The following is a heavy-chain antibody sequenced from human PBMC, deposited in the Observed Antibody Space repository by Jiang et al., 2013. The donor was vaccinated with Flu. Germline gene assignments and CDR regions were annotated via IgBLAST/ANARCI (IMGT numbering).Heavy chain of an antibody. D-gene: IGHD3-22*01. CDR1: GFTVSSNY. CDR2: IYSGGST. Sequence: VQLLESGGGLVQPGGSLRLSCAASGFTVSSNYMSWVRQAPGKGLEWVSVIYSGGSTYYADSVKGRFTISRDNSKNTLYLQMNSLRAEDTAVYYCARDPYDSSGYYPEYYYYGMDVWGKGTTVTVSS. CDR3: ARDPYDSSGYYPEYYYYGMDV. J-gene: IGHJ6*04. V-gene: IGHV3-66*01.